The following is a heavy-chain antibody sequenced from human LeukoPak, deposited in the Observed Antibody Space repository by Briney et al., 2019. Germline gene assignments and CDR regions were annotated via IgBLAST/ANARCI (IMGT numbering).Heavy chain of an antibody. V-gene: IGHV4-59*01. CDR1: GGSISSYY. J-gene: IGHJ4*02. CDR3: ARVRGSTSSVFDY. CDR2: IYYSGST. Sequence: SETLSLTCTVSGGSISSYYWSWVRQPPGKGLEWIGYIYYSGSTNYNPSLTSRVTISVNTSKNQFSLKLTSVTAADTAVYYCARVRGSTSSVFDYWGQGTLVTVSS. D-gene: IGHD2-2*01.